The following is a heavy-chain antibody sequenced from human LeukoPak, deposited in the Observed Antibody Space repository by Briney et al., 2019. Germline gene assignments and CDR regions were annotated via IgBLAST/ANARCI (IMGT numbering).Heavy chain of an antibody. CDR3: AKGSGGSGSYSKYYFDY. D-gene: IGHD3-10*01. CDR2: INHNGGNT. Sequence: GGSLRLSCAASGFTFSTYAMNWVRQAPGKGLEWVSTINHNGGNTYYADSVKGRFTISRDNSKNTVYLQINSLRADDTAVYYCAKGSGGSGSYSKYYFDYWGQGTLVTVSS. CDR1: GFTFSTYA. V-gene: IGHV3-23*01. J-gene: IGHJ4*02.